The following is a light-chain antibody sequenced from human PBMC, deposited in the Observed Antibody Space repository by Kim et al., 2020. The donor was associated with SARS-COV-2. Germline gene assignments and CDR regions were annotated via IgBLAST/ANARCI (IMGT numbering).Light chain of an antibody. CDR1: NIGTNK. CDR3: QVWTSTTAV. Sequence: VAMGQTASMTWGGNNIGTNKVHWYQLKPGQATVMVIYRDDNRPSGIPERFSGSNSGHTATLTIRRAQSGDEADYYCQVWTSTTAVFGTGTKVTVL. J-gene: IGLJ1*01. V-gene: IGLV3-9*01. CDR2: RDD.